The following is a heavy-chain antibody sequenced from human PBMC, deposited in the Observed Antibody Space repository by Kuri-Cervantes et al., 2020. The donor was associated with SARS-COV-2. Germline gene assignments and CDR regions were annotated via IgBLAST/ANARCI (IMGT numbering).Heavy chain of an antibody. Sequence: GGSLRLSCAASGFTFSSYGMHWVRQAPGKGLEWLSVISYDGSTTYYADSVKGRFTISRDNSKNTLYLQMNSLRAEDTAVYYCARDLGPVLRYWYFDLWGRGTLVTVSS. V-gene: IGHV3-30*03. D-gene: IGHD2/OR15-2a*01. CDR3: ARDLGPVLRYWYFDL. J-gene: IGHJ2*01. CDR2: ISYDGSTT. CDR1: GFTFSSYG.